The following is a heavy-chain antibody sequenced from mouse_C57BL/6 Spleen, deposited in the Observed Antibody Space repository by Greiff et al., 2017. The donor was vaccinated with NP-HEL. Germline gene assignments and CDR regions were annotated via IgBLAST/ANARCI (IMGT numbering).Heavy chain of an antibody. D-gene: IGHD2-3*01. V-gene: IGHV1-64*01. Sequence: VKLQQPGAELVKPGASVKLSCKASGYTFTSYWMHWVKQRPRQGLEWIGMIHPNSGSTNYNEKFKSKATLTVDKSSSTAYMQLSSLTSEDSAVYYCARDGYYAHYFDYWGQGTTLTVSS. J-gene: IGHJ2*01. CDR1: GYTFTSYW. CDR3: ARDGYYAHYFDY. CDR2: IHPNSGST.